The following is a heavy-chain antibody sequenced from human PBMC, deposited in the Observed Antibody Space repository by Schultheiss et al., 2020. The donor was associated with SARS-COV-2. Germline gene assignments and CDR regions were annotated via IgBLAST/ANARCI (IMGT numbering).Heavy chain of an antibody. Sequence: GGSLRLSCVASGFTFSNAWMSWVRQAPGKGLEWVAVISYDGSNKYYADSVKGRFTISRDNSKNTLYLQMTSLRAEDTAVYYCARDSGSYDYWGQGTLVTVSS. CDR2: ISYDGSNK. V-gene: IGHV3-30-3*01. D-gene: IGHD1-26*01. J-gene: IGHJ4*02. CDR1: GFTFSNAW. CDR3: ARDSGSYDY.